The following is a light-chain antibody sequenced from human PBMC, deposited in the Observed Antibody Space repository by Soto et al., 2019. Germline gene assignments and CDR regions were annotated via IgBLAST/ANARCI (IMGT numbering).Light chain of an antibody. V-gene: IGKV1-5*01. CDR3: QQYTKTNNTWM. Sequence: DIRVTQSPPTLSASLGDRVTITCRASQTITTCMAWYQQKPGKAPKLLVYDASTLQSGVATRFSGSGSGTEFTLIISGLQPEESATYYCQQYTKTNNTWMFGQGTKVDI. J-gene: IGKJ1*01. CDR2: DAS. CDR1: QTITTC.